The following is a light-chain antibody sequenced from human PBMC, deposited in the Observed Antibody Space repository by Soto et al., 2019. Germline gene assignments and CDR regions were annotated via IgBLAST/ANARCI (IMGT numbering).Light chain of an antibody. J-gene: IGKJ1*01. CDR1: QSVGIN. CDR2: GAS. Sequence: EVVLTQSPGTLSLSPGERATLSCRASQSVGINVAWYQQKPGQAPRLLIYGASTRATGSPDRFSASGSATEFTLTISSLLSEDFAVYYCQQYNDWPRTFDQGTKV. CDR3: QQYNDWPRT. V-gene: IGKV3-15*01.